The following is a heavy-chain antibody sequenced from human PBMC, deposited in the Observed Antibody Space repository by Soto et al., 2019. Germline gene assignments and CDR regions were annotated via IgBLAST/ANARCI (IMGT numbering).Heavy chain of an antibody. CDR1: GYTFTSYG. Sequence: QVQLVQSGAEVKKPGASVKVSCKASGYTFTSYGISWVRQAPGQGLEWMGWISAYNGKTSYAQKLQGRVTMTTDRSTSTAYMELRSLRSDDTAVYYCARDRGSSYWYYFFDYWGQGTLVTVSS. CDR2: ISAYNGKT. J-gene: IGHJ4*02. V-gene: IGHV1-18*01. D-gene: IGHD2-15*01. CDR3: ARDRGSSYWYYFFDY.